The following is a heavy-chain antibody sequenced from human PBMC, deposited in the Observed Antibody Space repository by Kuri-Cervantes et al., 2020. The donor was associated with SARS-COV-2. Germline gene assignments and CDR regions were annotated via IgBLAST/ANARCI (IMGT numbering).Heavy chain of an antibody. Sequence: AGSLRLSCTVSGASLRSYFWSWIRQPPGPGLAWIGHIYYRGATHYKSSLKSRVTISVDTSKNHFSLQLSSVTAADTAVYYCATDRGAGDADSWGQGTLVTVSS. CDR1: GASLRSYF. D-gene: IGHD3-10*01. J-gene: IGHJ4*02. CDR2: IYYRGAT. V-gene: IGHV4-59*01. CDR3: ATDRGAGDADS.